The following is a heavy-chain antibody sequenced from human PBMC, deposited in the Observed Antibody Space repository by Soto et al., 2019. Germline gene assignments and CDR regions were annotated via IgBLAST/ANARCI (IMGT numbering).Heavy chain of an antibody. CDR1: GGSFSGYY. V-gene: IGHV4-34*01. CDR3: ARGGGGGPRPPNS. CDR2: INQSGIT. D-gene: IGHD2-15*01. J-gene: IGHJ4*02. Sequence: PSETLSLTCAVYGGSFSGYYWSWIRQPPGKGLEWIGEINQSGITNYNPSLKSRVTISEDTSKNQFSLKLTSVTAADTAIYYCARGGGGGPRPPNSWGRGTLVPVSS.